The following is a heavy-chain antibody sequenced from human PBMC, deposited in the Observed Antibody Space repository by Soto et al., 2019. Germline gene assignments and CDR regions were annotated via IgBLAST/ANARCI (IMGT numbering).Heavy chain of an antibody. CDR3: ARSPRSSPYFDY. CDR1: GYTLSNFW. Sequence: PGESLKISCQCSGYTLSNFWIGWVRQLPGRGLEWMGIIYPGDQETRYSPSFHGKVTISADKSTNTAYLQWNSLEASDTAFYFCARSPRSSPYFDYWGQGALVTVSS. V-gene: IGHV5-51*01. CDR2: IYPGDQET. J-gene: IGHJ4*02. D-gene: IGHD6-13*01.